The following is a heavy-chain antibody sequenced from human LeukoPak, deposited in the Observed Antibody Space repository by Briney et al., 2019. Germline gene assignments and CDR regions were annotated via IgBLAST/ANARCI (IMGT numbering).Heavy chain of an antibody. J-gene: IGHJ5*02. CDR3: AREWAAAGTRWFDP. CDR2: MYYSGST. CDR1: GGSISSYY. V-gene: IGHV4-59*01. Sequence: SETLSLTCTVPGGSISSYYWSWIRQPPGKGLEWIGYMYYSGSTNYNASLNSRVTISVDTSKNQFYLKLSSVTAAGTAVYYCAREWAAAGTRWFDPWGQGTLVTVSS. D-gene: IGHD6-13*01.